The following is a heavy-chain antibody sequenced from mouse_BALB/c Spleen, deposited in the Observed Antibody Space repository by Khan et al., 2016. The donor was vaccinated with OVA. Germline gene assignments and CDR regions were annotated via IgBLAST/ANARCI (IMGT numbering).Heavy chain of an antibody. D-gene: IGHD2-14*01. J-gene: IGHJ3*01. Sequence: VQLQQSGPSLVKPSQTLSLTCSVTGDSITSGYWSWIRKFPGNKLEYMGYMIYSGNTSYNPSLKSRISITPHTSKTQYYLHLNSVTTEDTATYYCARSTYRYAFAYWGQGTLVTVSA. V-gene: IGHV3-8*02. CDR3: ARSTYRYAFAY. CDR1: GDSITSGY. CDR2: MIYSGNT.